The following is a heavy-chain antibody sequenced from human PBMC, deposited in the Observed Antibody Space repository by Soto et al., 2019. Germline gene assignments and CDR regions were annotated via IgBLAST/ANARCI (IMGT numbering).Heavy chain of an antibody. CDR3: ATAERYYDILTGYSPYGMDV. D-gene: IGHD3-9*01. CDR2: IYYSGST. J-gene: IGHJ6*02. CDR1: GDSISRYS. V-gene: IGHV4-59*08. Sequence: SETLSLTCTVSGDSISRYSWNWIRQPPGKGLEWIGYIYYSGSTNYNPSLKSRVTISVDTSKNQFSLKLSSVTAADTAVYYCATAERYYDILTGYSPYGMDVWGQGTTVTVSS.